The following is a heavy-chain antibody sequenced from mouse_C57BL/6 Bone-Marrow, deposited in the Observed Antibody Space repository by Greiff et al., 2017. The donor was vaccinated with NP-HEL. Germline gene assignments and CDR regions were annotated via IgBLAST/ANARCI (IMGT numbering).Heavy chain of an antibody. CDR3: ARGGNYWYYFDY. V-gene: IGHV1-47*01. J-gene: IGHJ2*01. CDR1: GYTFTTYP. CDR2: FHPYNDDT. D-gene: IGHD2-1*01. Sequence: VQLVESGAELVKPGASVKMSCKASGYTFTTYPIEWVKQNHGKSLEWIGNFHPYNDDTEYNEKFKNKATLTVEKSSSTVYLELSRLTSDDSSVYDCARGGNYWYYFDYWGQGTTLTVSS.